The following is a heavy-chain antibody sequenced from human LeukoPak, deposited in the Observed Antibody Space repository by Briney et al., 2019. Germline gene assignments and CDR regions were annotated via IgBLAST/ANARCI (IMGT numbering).Heavy chain of an antibody. J-gene: IGHJ4*02. CDR1: GGSFSGYY. V-gene: IGHV4-34*01. Sequence: PSETLSLTCAVYGGSFSGYYWSWIRQPPGKGLEWIGEINHSGSTNYNPSLKSRVTISVDTSKNQFSLKLSSVTAADTAVYYCARPGRGPFDYWGQGTLVTVSS. CDR3: ARPGRGPFDY. CDR2: INHSGST.